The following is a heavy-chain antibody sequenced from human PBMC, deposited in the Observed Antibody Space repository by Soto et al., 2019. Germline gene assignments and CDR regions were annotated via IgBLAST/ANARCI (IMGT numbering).Heavy chain of an antibody. CDR2: IWYDGSNK. CDR3: ARPGPDSSSWYGLDY. Sequence: GGSLRLSCAASGFTFSSYGMHWVRQAPGKGLEWVAVIWYDGSNKYYADSVKGRFTISRDNSKNTLYLQMNSLRAEDTAVYYCARPGPDSSSWYGLDYWGQGTLVTVSS. D-gene: IGHD6-13*01. J-gene: IGHJ4*02. V-gene: IGHV3-33*01. CDR1: GFTFSSYG.